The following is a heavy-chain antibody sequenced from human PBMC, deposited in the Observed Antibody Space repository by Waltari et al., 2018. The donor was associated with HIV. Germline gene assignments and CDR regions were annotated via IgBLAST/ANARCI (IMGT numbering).Heavy chain of an antibody. V-gene: IGHV1-2*04. CDR3: AREVLPYDSSDHDAFDI. CDR1: GYTFTGYY. J-gene: IGHJ3*02. D-gene: IGHD3-22*01. Sequence: QVQLVQSGAEVKKPGASVKVSCKASGYTFTGYYMHWVRQAPGQGLEWMGWINPNSGGTNYAQKFQGWVTMTRDTSISTAYMELSRLRSDDTAVYYCAREVLPYDSSDHDAFDIWGQGTMVTVSS. CDR2: INPNSGGT.